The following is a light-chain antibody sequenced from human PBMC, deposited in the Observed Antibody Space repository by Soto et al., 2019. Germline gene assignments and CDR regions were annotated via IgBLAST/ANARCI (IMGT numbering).Light chain of an antibody. J-gene: IGKJ1*01. CDR1: QSISSY. CDR3: QQSYSTPWT. CDR2: AAS. Sequence: DIQMTQSPSSLSASAGGRVTITCRASQSISSYLNWYQQKPGKAPKLLIYAASSLQSGVPSRFSGSGSGTDFTLTISSLQPEDFATYYCQQSYSTPWTFGQGTKVDIK. V-gene: IGKV1-39*01.